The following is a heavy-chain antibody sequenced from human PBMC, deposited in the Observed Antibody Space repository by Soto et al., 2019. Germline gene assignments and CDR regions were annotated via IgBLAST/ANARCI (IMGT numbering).Heavy chain of an antibody. Sequence: QVQLVESGGGVVQPGRSLRLSCAASGFTFSSYGMHWVRQAPGEGLEWVAVISYDGSNKYYADSVKGRFTISRDNSKNTVYLQMNSLRAEDTAVYYCAKGDCGGDCYSFDAFDIWGQGTMVTVSS. V-gene: IGHV3-30*18. CDR2: ISYDGSNK. J-gene: IGHJ3*02. CDR1: GFTFSSYG. D-gene: IGHD2-21*02. CDR3: AKGDCGGDCYSFDAFDI.